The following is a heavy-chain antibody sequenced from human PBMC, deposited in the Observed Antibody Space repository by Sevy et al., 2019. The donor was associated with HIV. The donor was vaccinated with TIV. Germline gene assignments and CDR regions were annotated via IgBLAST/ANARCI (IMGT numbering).Heavy chain of an antibody. V-gene: IGHV3-21*01. CDR3: ARDYNSGWRKFNLFDP. J-gene: IGHJ5*02. D-gene: IGHD6-19*01. CDR1: GFTFSTYS. Sequence: GESLKISCAASGFTFSTYSMNWVRQAPGKGLEWVSSISSTSSYIDYAYSVKGRFTISRDNAKNSLYLQMNNLRAEDTAVYYCARDYNSGWRKFNLFDPWGQRTLVTVSS. CDR2: ISSTSSYI.